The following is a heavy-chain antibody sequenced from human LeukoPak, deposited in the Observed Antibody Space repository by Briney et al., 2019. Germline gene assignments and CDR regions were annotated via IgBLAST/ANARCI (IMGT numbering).Heavy chain of an antibody. V-gene: IGHV3-66*01. CDR1: GFTVSVNY. CDR3: VRDFSGDFAIRVV. CDR2: LYTGNRT. D-gene: IGHD4-17*01. Sequence: GGSLRLSCAASGFTVSVNYMGWVRQAPGKGLEWVSVLYTGNRTYYRDSVKGRFTISRAHSENTLFLDINSMRAEDTAVYYCVRDFSGDFAIRVVWGQGTTVTVSS. J-gene: IGHJ6*02.